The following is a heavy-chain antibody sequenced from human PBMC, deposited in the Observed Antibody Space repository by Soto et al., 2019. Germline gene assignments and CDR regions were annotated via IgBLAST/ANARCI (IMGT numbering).Heavy chain of an antibody. J-gene: IGHJ4*02. CDR1: GFTFSSYA. CDR2: ISGSGGST. D-gene: IGHD5-18*01. Sequence: GGSLRLSCAASGFTFSSYAMSWVRQAPGKGLEWVSAISGSGGSTYYADSVKGRFTISRDNSKNTLYLQMNSLRAEDTAVYYCAKALLLSYGFWRYYFDYWGQGTLVTVSS. V-gene: IGHV3-23*01. CDR3: AKALLLSYGFWRYYFDY.